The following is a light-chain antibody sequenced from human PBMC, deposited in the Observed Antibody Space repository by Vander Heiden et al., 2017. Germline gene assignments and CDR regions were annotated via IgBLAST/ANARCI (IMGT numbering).Light chain of an antibody. J-gene: IGKJ3*01. CDR2: MGY. V-gene: IGKV2-28*01. Sequence: VLTQYSLSLHVPPGEQASISCRSSQSILDGSGYNYVDWFLQNSGQSPQHLTYMGYNRAYGVPYRFSGSGSTTDFTLNISRVEAEDFGVYFCMQALHSPFTFGPGT. CDR3: MQALHSPFT. CDR1: QSILDGSGYNY.